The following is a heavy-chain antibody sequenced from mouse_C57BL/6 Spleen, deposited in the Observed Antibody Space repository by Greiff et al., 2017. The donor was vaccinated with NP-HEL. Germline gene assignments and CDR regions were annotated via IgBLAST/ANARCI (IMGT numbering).Heavy chain of an antibody. Sequence: EVKLVESGGGLVKPGGSLKLSCAASGFTFSDYGMHWVRQAPEKGLEWVAYISSGSSTIYYADTVKGRFTISRDNAKNTLFLQMTSLRSEDTAMYYCAIITTRPFDVWGTGTTVTVPS. CDR3: AIITTRPFDV. CDR1: GFTFSDYG. J-gene: IGHJ1*03. D-gene: IGHD1-1*01. CDR2: ISSGSSTI. V-gene: IGHV5-17*01.